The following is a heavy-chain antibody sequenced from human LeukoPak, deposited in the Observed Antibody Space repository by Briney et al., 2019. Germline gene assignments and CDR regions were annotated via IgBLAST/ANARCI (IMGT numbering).Heavy chain of an antibody. J-gene: IGHJ4*02. D-gene: IGHD3-10*01. CDR3: ARDFGGGFGELDY. CDR1: GGTFSSYT. V-gene: IGHV1-2*02. Sequence: ASVKVSCKASGGTFSSYTISWVRQAPGQGLEWMGWINPNSGGTNYAQKFQGRVTMTRDTSISTAYMELSRLRSDDTAVYYCARDFGGGFGELDYWGQGTLVTVSS. CDR2: INPNSGGT.